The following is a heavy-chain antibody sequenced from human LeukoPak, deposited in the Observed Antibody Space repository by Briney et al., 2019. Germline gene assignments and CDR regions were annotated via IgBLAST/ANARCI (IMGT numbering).Heavy chain of an antibody. J-gene: IGHJ4*02. CDR3: ARPARAVAGTVDY. Sequence: PSETLSLTCAVSGHSISSGYYWGWIRQPPGKGLEWIGSIYHSGSTYYNPSLKSRVTISVDTSKNQFSLKLSSVTAADTAVYYCARPARAVAGTVDYWGQGTLVTVSS. CDR1: GHSISSGYY. CDR2: IYHSGST. D-gene: IGHD6-19*01. V-gene: IGHV4-38-2*01.